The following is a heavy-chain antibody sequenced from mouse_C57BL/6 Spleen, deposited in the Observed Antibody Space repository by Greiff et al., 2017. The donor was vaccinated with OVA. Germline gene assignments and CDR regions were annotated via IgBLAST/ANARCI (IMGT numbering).Heavy chain of an antibody. CDR3: ASCCDSRWDY. D-gene: IGHD1-1*01. Sequence: VQLQESGAELMKPGASVKLSCKATGYTFTGYWIEWVKQRPGHGLEWIGEILPGSGSTNYNEKFKGKATFTADTSCNTAYMQLSFLSADDSTIYYCASCCDSRWDYWGQGTTLTVSS. CDR2: ILPGSGST. CDR1: GYTFTGYW. J-gene: IGHJ2*01. V-gene: IGHV1-9*01.